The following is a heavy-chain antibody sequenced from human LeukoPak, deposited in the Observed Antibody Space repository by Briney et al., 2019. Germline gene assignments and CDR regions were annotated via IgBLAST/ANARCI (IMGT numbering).Heavy chain of an antibody. D-gene: IGHD6-13*01. J-gene: IGHJ4*02. CDR2: ISSRSTYI. V-gene: IGHV3-21*01. CDR3: ARDTGIATVAFDY. CDR1: GFTFSSHS. Sequence: GGSLRLSCAASGFTFSSHSMNWVRQAPGKWLEWVSSISSRSTYIYYADSVKGRFTISRDNAKNSLYLQMNSLRAEDTAVYYCARDTGIATVAFDYWGQGTLVTVSS.